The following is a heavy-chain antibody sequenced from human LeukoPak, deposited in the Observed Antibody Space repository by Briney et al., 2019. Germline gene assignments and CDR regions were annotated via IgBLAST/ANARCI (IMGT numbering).Heavy chain of an antibody. CDR2: ISDSGGGT. Sequence: GGSLRLSCSASGFPFSSYAMHWVRQAPGKGLEYVSAISDSGGGTYYADSVKGRFTISRDDSKNTLYLQMSSLRAEDTAVYFCVRGYSFGPYGMDVWGQGTTVTVSS. CDR1: GFPFSSYA. CDR3: VRGYSFGPYGMDV. V-gene: IGHV3-64D*09. D-gene: IGHD2-15*01. J-gene: IGHJ6*02.